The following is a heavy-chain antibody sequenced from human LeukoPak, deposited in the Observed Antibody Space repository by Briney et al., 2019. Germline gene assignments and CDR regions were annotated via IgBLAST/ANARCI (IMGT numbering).Heavy chain of an antibody. CDR1: GYTISSGYY. CDR3: AGDVDAYSSSCGTFAVN. J-gene: IGHJ4*02. CDR2: IYRSGSN. V-gene: IGHV4-38-2*02. D-gene: IGHD6-13*01. Sequence: SETLSLTCTVSGYTISSGYYWGWIRQPPGEGLEWIDSIYRSGSNYYNPSLKSRVTMSVDTSKNQLSLKLTTVTAADTAVYYCAGDVDAYSSSCGTFAVNWGQGALVTVSS.